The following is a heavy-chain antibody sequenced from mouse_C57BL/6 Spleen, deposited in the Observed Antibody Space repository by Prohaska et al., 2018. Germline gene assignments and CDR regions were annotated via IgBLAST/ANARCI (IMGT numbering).Heavy chain of an antibody. CDR1: GIDFSRYW. Sequence: EVKLLQSGGGLVQPGGSLKLSCAASGIDFSRYWMSWVRRAPGKGLEWIGEINTDSSTINYAPSLKDKFIISRDIAKNTLYLQMSKVRSEDTALYCCASNWDVGFAYWGQGTLVTVSA. D-gene: IGHD4-1*02. CDR3: ASNWDVGFAY. CDR2: INTDSSTI. V-gene: IGHV4-1*01. J-gene: IGHJ3*01.